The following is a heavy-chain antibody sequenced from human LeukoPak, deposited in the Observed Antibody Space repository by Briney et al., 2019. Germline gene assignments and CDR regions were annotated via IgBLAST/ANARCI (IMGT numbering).Heavy chain of an antibody. D-gene: IGHD5-18*01. J-gene: IGHJ4*02. V-gene: IGHV4-59*01. Sequence: SETLSLTCTVSGDSISSYYWTWIRQPPGKGLEWIGYMYSSGSTDSNPSLKSRVAMSVDTSKNQFSLRLSSVTAADTAVYYCARRGIQLWLRASFDYWGQGTLVTVSS. CDR3: ARRGIQLWLRASFDY. CDR2: MYSSGST. CDR1: GDSISSYY.